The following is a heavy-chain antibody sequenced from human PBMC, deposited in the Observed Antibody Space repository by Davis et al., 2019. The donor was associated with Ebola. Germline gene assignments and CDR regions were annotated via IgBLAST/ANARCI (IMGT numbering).Heavy chain of an antibody. Sequence: GGSLRLSCAASGFTFSSYAMSWVRQAPGKGLEWVSAIRGSGGSTYYADSVKGRFTISRDNSKNTLYLQMNSLRAEDTAGYYCAKEVWVIAAAYNWFDPWGQGTLVTVSS. CDR2: IRGSGGST. D-gene: IGHD6-13*01. V-gene: IGHV3-23*01. CDR1: GFTFSSYA. J-gene: IGHJ5*02. CDR3: AKEVWVIAAAYNWFDP.